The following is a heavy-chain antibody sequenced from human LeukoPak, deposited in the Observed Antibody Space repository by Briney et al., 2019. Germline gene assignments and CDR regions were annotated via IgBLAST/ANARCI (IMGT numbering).Heavy chain of an antibody. CDR2: IGDSGERT. V-gene: IGHV3-23*01. D-gene: IGHD3-10*01. Sequence: GGSLRLSCAASGFTFSNYDMTWVRQAPGKGLEWVSTIGDSGERTYYADSVKGRFTISRDNSKNTLSLQMNSLRVEDTAVYYCAKDVVRGVGKADYWGQGTLGTVSS. CDR1: GFTFSNYD. J-gene: IGHJ4*02. CDR3: AKDVVRGVGKADY.